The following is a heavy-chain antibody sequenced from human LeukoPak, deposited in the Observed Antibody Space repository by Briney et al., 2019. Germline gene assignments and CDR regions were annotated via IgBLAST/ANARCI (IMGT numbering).Heavy chain of an antibody. V-gene: IGHV1-46*01. D-gene: IGHD3-3*01. CDR2: INPSGGST. Sequence: ASVKVSCKASGYTFTSYYMHWVRQAPGQGLEWMGIINPSGGSTSYAQKFQGRVTMTRDMSTSTVYMELSSLRSEDTAVYYCARALNYDFWSGPFDYWGQGTLVTVSS. J-gene: IGHJ4*02. CDR1: GYTFTSYY. CDR3: ARALNYDFWSGPFDY.